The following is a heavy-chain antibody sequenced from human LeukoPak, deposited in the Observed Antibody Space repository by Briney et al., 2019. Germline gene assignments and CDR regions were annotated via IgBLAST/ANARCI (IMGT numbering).Heavy chain of an antibody. V-gene: IGHV3-30*02. J-gene: IGHJ6*02. CDR3: AKDRLNYYGMDV. Sequence: PGESLRLSCAASGFTFSSYGMHWVRQAPGKGLEWVAFRRYDGSNKYYADSVKGRFTISRDNSKNTLYLQMNSLRAEDTAVYYCAKDRLNYYGMDVWGQGTTVTVSS. CDR2: RRYDGSNK. CDR1: GFTFSSYG.